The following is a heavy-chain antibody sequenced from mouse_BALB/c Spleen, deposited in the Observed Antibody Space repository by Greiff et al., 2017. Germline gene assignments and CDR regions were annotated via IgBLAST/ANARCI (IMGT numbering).Heavy chain of an antibody. CDR1: GFTFSSFG. J-gene: IGHJ1*01. CDR2: ISSGSSTI. CDR3: ARAWYFDV. V-gene: IGHV5-17*02. Sequence: EVQRVESGGGLVQPGGSRKLSCAASGFTFSSFGMHWVRQAPEKGLEWVAYISSGSSTIYYADTVKGRFTISRDNPKNTLFLQMTSLRSEDTAMYYCARAWYFDVWGAGTTVTVSS.